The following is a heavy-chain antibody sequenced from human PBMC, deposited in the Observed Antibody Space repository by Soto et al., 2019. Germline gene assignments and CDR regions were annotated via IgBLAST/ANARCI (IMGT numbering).Heavy chain of an antibody. CDR3: GSLLTRGRFGELPIDY. CDR2: IDPSYSYT. J-gene: IGHJ4*02. CDR1: GYSFTSYW. D-gene: IGHD3-10*01. V-gene: IGHV5-10-1*01. Sequence: PGESLKISCKGSGYSFTSYWISWVRQMPGKGREWMGRIDPSYSYTNYSPSFQGHVTISADKSVSTAYMRWSSLKASDTAMYYCGSLLTRGRFGELPIDYLGQAALVTVSA.